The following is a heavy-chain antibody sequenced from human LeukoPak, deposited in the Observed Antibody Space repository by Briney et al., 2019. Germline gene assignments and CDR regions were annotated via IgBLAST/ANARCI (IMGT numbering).Heavy chain of an antibody. J-gene: IGHJ3*01. V-gene: IGHV3-30*02. CDR3: AKARTMIVIGAFDV. CDR1: AFSFSNYA. CDR2: IRYDGTNQ. Sequence: GGSLRLSCAASAFSFSNYAMHWVRQAPGKGLEWVAFIRYDGTNQYYADSVKGRFTISRDNSKNTLYLQMNSLRAEDTAVYYCAKARTMIVIGAFDVWGQGAMVTVSS. D-gene: IGHD3-22*01.